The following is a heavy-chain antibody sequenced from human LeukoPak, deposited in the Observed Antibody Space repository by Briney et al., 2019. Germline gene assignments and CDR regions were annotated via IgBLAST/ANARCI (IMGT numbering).Heavy chain of an antibody. CDR2: INHSGST. Sequence: KPSETLSLTCAVYGGSFSGYYWSWIRQPPGKGLEWIGEINHSGSTNYNPSLKSRVTISVDTSKNQSSLKLSSVTAADTAVYYCARGGRRGPYSSSYGNFDYWGQGTLVTVSS. CDR1: GGSFSGYY. V-gene: IGHV4-34*01. J-gene: IGHJ4*02. CDR3: ARGGRRGPYSSSYGNFDY. D-gene: IGHD6-6*01.